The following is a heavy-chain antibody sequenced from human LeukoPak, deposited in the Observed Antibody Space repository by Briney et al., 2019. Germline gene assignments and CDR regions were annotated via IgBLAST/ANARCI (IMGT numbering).Heavy chain of an antibody. CDR1: GFTFSSYA. V-gene: IGHV3-23*01. CDR3: AKGPATYGDYRWVFDY. D-gene: IGHD4-17*01. Sequence: QTGGSLRLSCAASGFTFSSYAMSWVRQAPGKGLEWVSAISGSGGSTYYADSVKGRFTISRDNSKNTLYLQMNSLRAEDTAVYYCAKGPATYGDYRWVFDYWGQGTLVTVSS. J-gene: IGHJ4*02. CDR2: ISGSGGST.